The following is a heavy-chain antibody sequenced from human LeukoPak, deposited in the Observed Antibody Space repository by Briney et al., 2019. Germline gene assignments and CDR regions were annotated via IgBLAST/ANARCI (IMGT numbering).Heavy chain of an antibody. CDR2: ITSSGTYI. J-gene: IGHJ4*01. V-gene: IGHV3-21*01. CDR3: ARASGGWDLDY. Sequence: GGSLRLSCAASGFTFNVAHMNWVRQAPGKGLEWISSITSSGTYITYADSIQGRFTISRDNAKNSLYLQMNSLRVDDTALYYCARASGGWDLDYWGHGTLVIVSS. D-gene: IGHD1-26*01. CDR1: GFTFNVAH.